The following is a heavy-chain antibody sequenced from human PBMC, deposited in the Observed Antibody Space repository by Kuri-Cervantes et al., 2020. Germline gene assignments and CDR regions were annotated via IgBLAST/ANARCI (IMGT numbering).Heavy chain of an antibody. Sequence: ESLKISCTVSGGSISSSSYYWGWIRQPPGKGLEWIGSIYYSGSTYYNPSLKSRVTISVDTSKSQFSLKLSSVTAADTAVYYCARSYYYDSSGQLLAAFDIWGQGTMVTVSS. D-gene: IGHD3-22*01. J-gene: IGHJ3*02. CDR1: GGSISSSSYY. CDR2: IYYSGST. V-gene: IGHV4-39*01. CDR3: ARSYYYDSSGQLLAAFDI.